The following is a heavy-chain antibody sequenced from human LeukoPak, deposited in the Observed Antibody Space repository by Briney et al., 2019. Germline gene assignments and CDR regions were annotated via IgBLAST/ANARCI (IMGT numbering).Heavy chain of an antibody. J-gene: IGHJ6*03. CDR1: GYSISSGYY. D-gene: IGHD5-12*01. V-gene: IGHV4-38-2*02. CDR3: ARVATTPYYYMDV. CDR2: IYHSGST. Sequence: SETLSLTCTVSGYSISSGYYWGWTRQPPGKGLEWIGSIYHSGSTYYNPSLKSRVTISVDTSKNQFSLKLNSMTAADTAVYYCARVATTPYYYMDVWGKGTTVTVSS.